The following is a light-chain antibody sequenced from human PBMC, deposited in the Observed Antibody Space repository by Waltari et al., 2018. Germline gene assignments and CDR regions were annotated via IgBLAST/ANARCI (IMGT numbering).Light chain of an antibody. CDR2: GAS. Sequence: SVLYSSNNKNYLAWYQQKPGQPPKLLIYGASTRESGVPDRFSGSGSGTDFTLTISSLQAEDVAVYYCQQYYSTPQTFGQGTKVEIK. CDR3: QQYYSTPQT. CDR1: SVLYSSNNKNY. V-gene: IGKV4-1*01. J-gene: IGKJ1*01.